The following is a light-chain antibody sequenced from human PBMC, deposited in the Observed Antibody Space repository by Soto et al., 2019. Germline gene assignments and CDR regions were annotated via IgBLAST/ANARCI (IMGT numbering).Light chain of an antibody. J-gene: IGLJ1*01. CDR2: NVN. CDR3: CSYAGTYYV. Sequence: QSVLIQPPSVSGSPGQSVTISCTGTSSDVGSYDYVSWYQQHPGTVPKPMIYNVNTQPSGVPDRVSGSKSDNTASLTISGLQAEDEADYYCCSYAGTYYVFGTGTKVTVL. CDR1: SSDVGSYDY. V-gene: IGLV2-11*01.